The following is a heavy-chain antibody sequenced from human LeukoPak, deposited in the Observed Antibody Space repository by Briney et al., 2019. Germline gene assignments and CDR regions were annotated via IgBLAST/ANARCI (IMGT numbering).Heavy chain of an antibody. D-gene: IGHD3-22*01. CDR2: ISAYNGNT. CDR1: GYTFTSYG. V-gene: IGHV1-18*01. Sequence: ASVKVSCKASGYTFTSYGISWVRQAPGQGLEWMGWISAYNGNTNYAQKLQGRVTMTTDTSTSTAYMELRSLRSDDTAVYYCARDFPYYYDSGGYYFDYWGQGTLVTVSS. J-gene: IGHJ4*02. CDR3: ARDFPYYYDSGGYYFDY.